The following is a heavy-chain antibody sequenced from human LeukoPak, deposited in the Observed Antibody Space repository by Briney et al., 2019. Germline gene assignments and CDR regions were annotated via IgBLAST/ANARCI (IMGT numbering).Heavy chain of an antibody. CDR3: AKGALTMIVGGFEH. CDR1: GFTFDDYA. Sequence: PGRSLRLSCASCGFTFDDYAMHWVRRTPGKGLEWVSSISWNSGSIGYADSVKGRFTISRDNAKKSLYLHMNSLRAEDMALYYCAKGALTMIVGGFEHWGQGTLVTVSS. CDR2: ISWNSGSI. V-gene: IGHV3-9*03. D-gene: IGHD3-22*01. J-gene: IGHJ4*02.